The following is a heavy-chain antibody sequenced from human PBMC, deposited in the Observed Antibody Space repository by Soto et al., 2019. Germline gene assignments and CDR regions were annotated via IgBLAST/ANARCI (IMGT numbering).Heavy chain of an antibody. V-gene: IGHV3-21*01. J-gene: IGHJ4*02. D-gene: IGHD3-16*02. Sequence: EVQLVESGGGLVKPGGSLRLCCAASGFTFSSYSMNWVRQAPGKGLEWVSSISSSSSYIYYADSVKGRFTISRDNAKNSLYLQMNSLRAEDTAVYYCARDSEDYVWGSYRPYWGQGTLVTVSS. CDR2: ISSSSSYI. CDR3: ARDSEDYVWGSYRPY. CDR1: GFTFSSYS.